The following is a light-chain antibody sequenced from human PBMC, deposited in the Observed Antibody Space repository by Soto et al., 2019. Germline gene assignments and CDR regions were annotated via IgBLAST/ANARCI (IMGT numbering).Light chain of an antibody. CDR3: QTWVTGSWV. CDR2: LNNDGSH. V-gene: IGLV4-69*01. CDR1: SGHSSYA. J-gene: IGLJ3*02. Sequence: QPVLTQSPSASASLGASVKLTCTLSSGHSSYAIAWHQQRPEKGPRYLMKLNNDGSHTKGDGIPDRFSGSSSGAERYLTISSLQSEDEADYYCQTWVTGSWVFGGGTQLTVL.